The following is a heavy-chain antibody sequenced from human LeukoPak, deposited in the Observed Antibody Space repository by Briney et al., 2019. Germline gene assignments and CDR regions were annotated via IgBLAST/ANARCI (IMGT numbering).Heavy chain of an antibody. CDR1: VYSFTSYW. CDR2: IYPGDSDT. D-gene: IGHD1-26*01. CDR3: ARLLGATAFAFDI. Sequence: GESLKISCKGSVYSFTSYWIGWVRQLPGKGVGWMGNIYPGDSDTRYSPSFQGQVTISADKSISTAYLQWSSLKASDTVMYYCARLLGATAFAFDIWGQGTMVTVSS. V-gene: IGHV5-51*01. J-gene: IGHJ3*02.